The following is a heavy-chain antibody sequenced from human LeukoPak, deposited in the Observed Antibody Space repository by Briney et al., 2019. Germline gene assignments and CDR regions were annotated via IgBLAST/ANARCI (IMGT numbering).Heavy chain of an antibody. V-gene: IGHV4-39*07. Sequence: SETLSLTCTVSGGSISSSGYYWGWIRQPPGKGLEWIGNIYYSGSTYYNPSLKSRVTISVDTSKNQFSLKLSSVTAADTAVYYCAREYRSGVDYWGQGTLVTVSS. CDR3: AREYRSGVDY. J-gene: IGHJ4*02. CDR1: GGSISSSGYY. CDR2: IYYSGST. D-gene: IGHD6-19*01.